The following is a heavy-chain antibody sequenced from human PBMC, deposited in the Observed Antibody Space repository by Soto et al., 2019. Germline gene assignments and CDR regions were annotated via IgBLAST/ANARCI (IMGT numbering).Heavy chain of an antibody. J-gene: IGHJ4*02. V-gene: IGHV4-31*03. CDR2: IFYSGNT. CDR3: ASHRRSVWGSYRPPFDY. Sequence: QVQLQESGPGLVRPSQTLSLTCTVSGGSISNGGFYWSWIRQRPGKGLEWIGNIFYSGNTDYNPSLKSRVTSSIDTSRNQFSLKLNSVTAADTSVYYCASHRRSVWGSYRPPFDYWGQGTLVTVSS. CDR1: GGSISNGGFY. D-gene: IGHD3-16*02.